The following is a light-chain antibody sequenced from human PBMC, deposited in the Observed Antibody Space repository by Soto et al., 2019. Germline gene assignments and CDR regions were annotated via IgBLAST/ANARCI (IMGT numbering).Light chain of an antibody. V-gene: IGKV3-20*01. J-gene: IGKJ1*01. CDR3: QDYGTSAPWT. CDR1: QNIRGNE. Sequence: EVVLTQSPGTLSLSPGERATLSCRASQNIRGNELAWYQQKPGQAPRLLIYRGSSRATGIPDRFSGRGSRTDFTLTISRLEPDDFAVYYCQDYGTSAPWTFGQGTKVEIK. CDR2: RGS.